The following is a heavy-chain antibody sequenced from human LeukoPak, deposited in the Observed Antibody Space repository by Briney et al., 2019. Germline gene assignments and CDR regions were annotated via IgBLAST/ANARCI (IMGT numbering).Heavy chain of an antibody. CDR1: GYTFTTYA. V-gene: IGHV7-4-1*02. CDR2: INTNTGNP. J-gene: IGHJ6*03. D-gene: IGHD2-2*01. CDR3: AGDTSTSPYYYYYMDV. Sequence: ASVTVSCKASGYTFTTYAMNWVRQAPGQGLEWMGWINTNTGNPTYAQGFTGRFVFSLDTSVSTAYLQISSLKAEDTAVYYCAGDTSTSPYYYYYMDVWGKGTTVTVSS.